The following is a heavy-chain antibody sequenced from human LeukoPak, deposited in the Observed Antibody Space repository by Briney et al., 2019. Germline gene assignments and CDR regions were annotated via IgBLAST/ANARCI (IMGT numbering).Heavy chain of an antibody. CDR1: GYTFTSYD. CDR3: ARGLGSGRKYYYYGMDV. D-gene: IGHD3-10*01. Sequence: ASVKVSCKASGYTFTSYDINWVRQATGQGLEWMGWMNPNSGNTGYAQKFQGRVTMTRNTSISTAYMELSSLRSEDTAVYYCARGLGSGRKYYYYGMDVWGQGTTVTVSS. V-gene: IGHV1-8*01. J-gene: IGHJ6*02. CDR2: MNPNSGNT.